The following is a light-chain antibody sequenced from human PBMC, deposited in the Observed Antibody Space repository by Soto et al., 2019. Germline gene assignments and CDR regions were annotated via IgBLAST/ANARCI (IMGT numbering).Light chain of an antibody. CDR1: QSISSN. CDR3: QQYNNWPRAT. V-gene: IGKV3-15*01. Sequence: EIVRTQSPATLSVSAWERATLSCRASQSISSNLAWYQQKPGQAPRLLMFRTSSRATGFPARFSGSGSGTEFNLTISSLQSEDFGVYYCQQYNNWPRATFGGGTKVDIK. J-gene: IGKJ4*01. CDR2: RTS.